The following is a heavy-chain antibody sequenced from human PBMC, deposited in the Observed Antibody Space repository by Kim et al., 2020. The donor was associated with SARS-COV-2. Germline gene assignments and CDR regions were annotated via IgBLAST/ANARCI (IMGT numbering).Heavy chain of an antibody. J-gene: IGHJ5*02. CDR1: GGSFSGYY. V-gene: IGHV4-34*01. CDR3: ARGREWYYDFWSGYPTPSRWFDP. CDR2: INHSGST. D-gene: IGHD3-3*01. Sequence: SETLSLTCAVYGGSFSGYYWSWIRQPPGKGLEWIGEINHSGSTNYNPSLKSRVTISVDTSKNQFSLKLSSVTAADTAVYYCARGREWYYDFWSGYPTPSRWFDPWGQGTLVTVSS.